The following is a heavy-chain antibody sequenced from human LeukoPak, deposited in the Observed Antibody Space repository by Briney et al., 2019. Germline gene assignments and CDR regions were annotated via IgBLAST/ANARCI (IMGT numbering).Heavy chain of an antibody. V-gene: IGHV1-18*04. Sequence: ASVKVSCKPSGYTFTSFGISWVRQAPGQGLEWMGWIGAYNGDTNYAQKFQGRVTMTRNTSISTAYMELSSLRSEDTAVYYCARSLSRIKLYNWFDPWGQGTLVTVSS. CDR2: IGAYNGDT. J-gene: IGHJ5*02. CDR1: GYTFTSFG. CDR3: ARSLSRIKLYNWFDP. D-gene: IGHD2/OR15-2a*01.